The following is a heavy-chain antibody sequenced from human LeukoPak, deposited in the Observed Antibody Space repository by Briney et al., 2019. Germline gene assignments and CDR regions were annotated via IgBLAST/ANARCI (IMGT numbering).Heavy chain of an antibody. CDR2: ISWESGGI. J-gene: IGHJ6*03. CDR1: GFTFGEYP. CDR3: AKDTRLDSYYTIDV. V-gene: IGHV3-9*01. D-gene: IGHD2-21*01. Sequence: GGSLRLSCAASGFTFGEYPMHWVLQAPGKGLEWVSGISWESGGIGYADSVKGRFTISRDNAKNSLYLQMNSLRAEDTAFYYCAKDTRLDSYYTIDVWGRGTTVTVSS.